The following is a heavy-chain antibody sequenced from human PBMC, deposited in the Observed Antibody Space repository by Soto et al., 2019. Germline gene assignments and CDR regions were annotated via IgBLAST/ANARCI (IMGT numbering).Heavy chain of an antibody. CDR1: GYSFTSYG. CDR2: ISAYNGNT. CDR3: ERDAGFWFDP. D-gene: IGHD6-13*01. Sequence: XSVKVSCKASGYSFTSYGISWVRQAPGQGLEWMGWISAYNGNTNYAQRLQGRVTMTTDTSTSTAYMELRSLRSDDTAVYYCERDAGFWFDPWGQGTLVTVPS. V-gene: IGHV1-18*01. J-gene: IGHJ5*02.